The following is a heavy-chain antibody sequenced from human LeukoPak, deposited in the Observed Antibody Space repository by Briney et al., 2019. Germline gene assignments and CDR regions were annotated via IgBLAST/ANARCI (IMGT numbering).Heavy chain of an antibody. V-gene: IGHV3-66*01. CDR2: IYSGGGT. CDR1: GFTFSRYG. CDR3: ARGIAAAGLDY. Sequence: GRSLRLSCIASGFTFSRYGMHWVRQAPGKGLEWVSIIYSGGGTYYADSVKGRFTISRDNSKNTLYLQMNSLRAEDTAVYYCARGIAAAGLDYWGQGTLVTVSS. D-gene: IGHD6-13*01. J-gene: IGHJ4*02.